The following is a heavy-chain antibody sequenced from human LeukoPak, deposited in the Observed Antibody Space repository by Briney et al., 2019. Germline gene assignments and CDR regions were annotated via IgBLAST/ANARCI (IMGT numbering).Heavy chain of an antibody. J-gene: IGHJ5*02. CDR1: GCTFTSYY. D-gene: IGHD3-16*01. Sequence: GASVKVSCKTSGCTFTSYYMHWVRQAPGQGLEWMGIINPSGGSTSYAQKFQGRVTMTRDTSTSTVYMELSSLRSEDTAVYYCARNSIPSLVWFDPWGQGTLVTVSS. V-gene: IGHV1-46*03. CDR3: ARNSIPSLVWFDP. CDR2: INPSGGST.